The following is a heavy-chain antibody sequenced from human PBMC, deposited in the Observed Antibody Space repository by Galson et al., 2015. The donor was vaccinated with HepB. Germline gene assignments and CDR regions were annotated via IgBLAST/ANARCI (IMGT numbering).Heavy chain of an antibody. CDR3: AREVETTVTPTGYNWCDP. CDR2: INSDGSST. V-gene: IGHV3-74*01. Sequence: SLRLSCAASGFTFSSYWMHWVRQTPGKGLVWVSRINSDGSSTSYADSVKGRFTISRDNAKNTLHLQMSSLRAEDTAVYYCAREVETTVTPTGYNWCDPWGQGTLVTVSS. CDR1: GFTFSSYW. D-gene: IGHD4-17*01. J-gene: IGHJ5*02.